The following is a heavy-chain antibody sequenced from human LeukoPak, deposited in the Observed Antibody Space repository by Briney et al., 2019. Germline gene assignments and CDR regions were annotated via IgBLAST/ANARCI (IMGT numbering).Heavy chain of an antibody. D-gene: IGHD3-3*01. CDR3: ARDLSSVDFWSGYYYCFDY. V-gene: IGHV1-46*03. CDR1: GYTFTSYY. Sequence: ASVKVSCKASGYTFTSYYMHWVRQAPGQGLEWMGIINPSGGSTSYAQKFQGRVTMTRDTSTSTVYMELSSLRSEDTAVYYCARDLSSVDFWSGYYYCFDYWGQGTLVTVSS. CDR2: INPSGGST. J-gene: IGHJ4*02.